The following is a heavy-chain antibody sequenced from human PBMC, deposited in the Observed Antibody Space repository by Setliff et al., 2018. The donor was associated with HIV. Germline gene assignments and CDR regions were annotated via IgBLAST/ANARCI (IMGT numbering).Heavy chain of an antibody. CDR1: GYIFTMYT. J-gene: IGHJ4*02. CDR2: INTVNGNT. D-gene: IGHD3-10*01. CDR3: AREPAGSGSGSFGF. V-gene: IGHV1-3*04. Sequence: ASVKVSCKASGYIFTMYTMYWVRQAPGQRLEWMGRINTVNGNTKYSQDFQGRVTITRDTSANTANMELSSLRSEDTAVYYCAREPAGSGSGSFGFWGQGTLVTVSS.